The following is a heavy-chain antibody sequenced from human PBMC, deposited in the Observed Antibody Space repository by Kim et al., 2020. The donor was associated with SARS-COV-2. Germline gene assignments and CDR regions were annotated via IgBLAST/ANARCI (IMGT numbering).Heavy chain of an antibody. CDR1: GGSFSGYY. J-gene: IGHJ6*02. Sequence: SETLSLTCAVYGGSFSGYYWSWIRQPPGKGLEWIGEINHSGSTNYNPSLKSRVTISVDTSKNQFSLKLSSVTAADTAVYYCASPMGITGATDYYYGMDVWGQGTTVTVSS. CDR3: ASPMGITGATDYYYGMDV. D-gene: IGHD1-7*01. CDR2: INHSGST. V-gene: IGHV4-34*01.